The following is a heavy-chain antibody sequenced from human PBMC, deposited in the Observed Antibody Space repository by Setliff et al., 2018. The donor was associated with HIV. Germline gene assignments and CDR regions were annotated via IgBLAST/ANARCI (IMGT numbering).Heavy chain of an antibody. J-gene: IGHJ5*02. CDR1: VESFSGFY. D-gene: IGHD3-3*01. CDR3: ARLVGPYYDFWSGFQVWFDP. Sequence: SETLSLTCAVYVESFSGFYWSWIRQPPGKGLEWIGYISYIGYTYYNPALKSRLTISLYTSKNQFSLKLSSVTAADTAVYYCARLVGPYYDFWSGFQVWFDPWGQGTLVTVSS. V-gene: IGHV4-34*01. CDR2: ISYIGYT.